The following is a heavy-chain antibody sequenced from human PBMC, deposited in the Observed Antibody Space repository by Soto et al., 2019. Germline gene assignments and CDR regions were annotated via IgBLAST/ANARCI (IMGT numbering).Heavy chain of an antibody. CDR3: ANSSVSYKCFGP. CDR1: GFALENYA. V-gene: IGHV3-23*01. CDR2: ITGSDGAT. Sequence: GGSLRLSCAASGFALENYAMNWVRQAPGRRLEWVASITGSDGATDYADFVKGRLTISRDSSNNILYLQMDSLRVDDTAVYYWANSSVSYKCFGPWGKGTLVTVSS. J-gene: IGHJ5*02. D-gene: IGHD6-19*01.